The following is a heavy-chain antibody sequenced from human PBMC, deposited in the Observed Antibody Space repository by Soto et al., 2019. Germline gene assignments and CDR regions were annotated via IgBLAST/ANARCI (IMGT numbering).Heavy chain of an antibody. CDR2: IHPSGGGS. V-gene: IGHV1-46*02. D-gene: IGHD2-21*02. J-gene: IGHJ4*02. CDR1: GYTLNTYY. CDR3: ARGGHIAVVTASFDY. Sequence: QVQLVQSGAEVKKPGTSVKVSCKPSGYTLNTYYQHWVRQAPGQGLEWMGIIHPSGGGSTYAQKFLGRVTMIRDTSTSTVFMELSSLRSADTAVYYCARGGHIAVVTASFDYWGQGTLVTVSS.